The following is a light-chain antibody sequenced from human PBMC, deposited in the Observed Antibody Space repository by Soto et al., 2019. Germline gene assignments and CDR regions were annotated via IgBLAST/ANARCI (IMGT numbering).Light chain of an antibody. CDR1: QSVSSN. J-gene: IGKJ1*01. Sequence: EIVMTQSPATLSVSPGERATLSCRASQSVSSNLAWYQQKPGQAPRLLIYGASTRATGIPARFSGSGSGTEVPPTNNSPQSEDFAVYYCQPDNNWPPWTFRQGTKVEIK. V-gene: IGKV3-15*01. CDR2: GAS. CDR3: QPDNNWPPWT.